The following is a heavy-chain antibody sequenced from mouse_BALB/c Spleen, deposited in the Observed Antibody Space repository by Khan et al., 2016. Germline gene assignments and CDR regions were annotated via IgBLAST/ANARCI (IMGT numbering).Heavy chain of an antibody. CDR2: IDPENGNT. D-gene: IGHD2-1*01. J-gene: IGHJ4*01. Sequence: VQLQPPGAELVKPGASVKLSFTASGFNIKDTYIHWIKQRPEQCLERIGRIDPENGNTKYDPKFQGKATITADPSSNTAYLQLNSLTSEDTAVYYGARDGNYGAYAMDCWGQGTSVTVSS. CDR1: GFNIKDTY. V-gene: IGHV14-3*02. CDR3: ARDGNYGAYAMDC.